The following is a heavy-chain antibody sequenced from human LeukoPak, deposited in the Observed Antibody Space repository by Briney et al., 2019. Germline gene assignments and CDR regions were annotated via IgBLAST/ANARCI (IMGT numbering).Heavy chain of an antibody. Sequence: SETLSLTCAVYGGPFSGYYWTWIRQSPGRGLEWIGEINHSGGPNYNPSLEGRVTISVDTSKTHFFLRLSSVTAADTAVYYCARAVQQQDYFGHSGCELFYGLDVWGQGTTVTVSS. CDR3: ARAVQQQDYFGHSGCELFYGLDV. V-gene: IGHV4-34*01. CDR2: INHSGGP. D-gene: IGHD2/OR15-2a*01. J-gene: IGHJ6*01. CDR1: GGPFSGYY.